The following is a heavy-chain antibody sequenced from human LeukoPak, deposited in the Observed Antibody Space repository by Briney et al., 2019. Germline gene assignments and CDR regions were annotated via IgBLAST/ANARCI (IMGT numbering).Heavy chain of an antibody. V-gene: IGHV3-33*01. CDR1: GFTISSYG. CDR3: AREADILTGLDY. CDR2: IWYDGSNK. D-gene: IGHD3-9*01. Sequence: GGSLRLSCAASGFTISSYGIHWVRQAPGKGLEWVAVIWYDGSNKYYADSVKGRFTISRDNSKNTLYLQMNSLRAEDTAVYYCAREADILTGLDYWGQGTLVTVSS. J-gene: IGHJ4*02.